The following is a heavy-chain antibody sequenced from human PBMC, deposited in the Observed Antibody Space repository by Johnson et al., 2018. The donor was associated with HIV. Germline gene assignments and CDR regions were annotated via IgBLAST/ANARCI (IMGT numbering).Heavy chain of an antibody. Sequence: VPLVESGGGLVKPGGSLRLSCAASGFSFSDYYMTWIRQAPGKGLEWVSYISSSGSTIYYADSVKGRFTISRDNAKNSLYLQMNSLRAEDTAVYYCARDPDVTPGAFDIWGQGTMVTVSS. J-gene: IGHJ3*02. V-gene: IGHV3-11*01. CDR3: ARDPDVTPGAFDI. CDR1: GFSFSDYY. D-gene: IGHD2-15*01. CDR2: ISSSGSTI.